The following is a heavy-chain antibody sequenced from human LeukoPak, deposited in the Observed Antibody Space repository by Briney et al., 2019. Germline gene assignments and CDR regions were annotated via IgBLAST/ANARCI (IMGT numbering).Heavy chain of an antibody. CDR2: IYHSGST. Sequence: SETLSLTCTVSGYSISSGYCWGWIRQPPGKGLEWIGSIYHSGSTYYNPSLKSRVTISVDTSKNQFSLKLSSVTAADTAVYYCARVLGIVVVPAAYDAFDIWGQGIMVTVSS. J-gene: IGHJ3*02. CDR3: ARVLGIVVVPAAYDAFDI. CDR1: GYSISSGYC. D-gene: IGHD2-2*01. V-gene: IGHV4-38-2*02.